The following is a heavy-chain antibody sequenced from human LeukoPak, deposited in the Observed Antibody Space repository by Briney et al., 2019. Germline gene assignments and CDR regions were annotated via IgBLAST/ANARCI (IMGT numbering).Heavy chain of an antibody. Sequence: SVKVSCKASGGTFSSYAISWVRQAPGQGLEWMGGIIPIFGTANYAQKFQGRVTITADKSTSTAYMELSSLRSEDTAVYYCARGPLRGIAAAGYYYSYYMDVWGKGTTVTISS. CDR2: IIPIFGTA. CDR1: GGTFSSYA. CDR3: ARGPLRGIAAAGYYYSYYMDV. J-gene: IGHJ6*03. D-gene: IGHD6-13*01. V-gene: IGHV1-69*06.